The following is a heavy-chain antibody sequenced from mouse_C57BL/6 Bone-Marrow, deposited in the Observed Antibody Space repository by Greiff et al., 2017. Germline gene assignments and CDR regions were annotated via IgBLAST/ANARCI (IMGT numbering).Heavy chain of an antibody. CDR1: GYTFTGYW. V-gene: IGHV1-59*01. CDR3: ARGGCFAY. CDR2: IDPSYSYT. J-gene: IGHJ3*01. Sequence: QVQLQQPGAELVRPGPSVTLTCTASGYTFTGYWMHWVKQRPGQGLEWIGVIDPSYSYTNYNQQFKGKATLTVDTSSSTADMQLSSLTSEDAAVYYFARGGCFAYWGQGTLVTGSA.